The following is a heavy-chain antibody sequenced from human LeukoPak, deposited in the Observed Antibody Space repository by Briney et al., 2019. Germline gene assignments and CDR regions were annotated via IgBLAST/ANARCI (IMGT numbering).Heavy chain of an antibody. CDR3: ARVGPDYYGSGSYYNAGMDV. CDR2: ISSSGSTI. D-gene: IGHD3-10*01. V-gene: IGHV3-11*01. Sequence: GGSLRLSCAASGFTFSDYYMSWIRPAPGEGLEWVSYISSSGSTIYYADSVKGRFTISRDNAKNSLYLQMNSLRAEDTAVYYCARVGPDYYGSGSYYNAGMDVWGQGTTVTVSS. J-gene: IGHJ6*02. CDR1: GFTFSDYY.